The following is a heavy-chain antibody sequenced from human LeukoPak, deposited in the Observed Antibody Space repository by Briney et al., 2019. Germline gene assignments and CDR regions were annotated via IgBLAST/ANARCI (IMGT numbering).Heavy chain of an antibody. D-gene: IGHD3-10*01. Sequence: ASVNVSCKASGYTFTSYGISGVRQAPGQGLAWMGWISAYNGNTNYAQKLQGRVTMTTDTSTSTAYMELRSLRSDDTAVYYCARESLWFGELPFDYWGQGTLVTVSS. CDR3: ARESLWFGELPFDY. CDR1: GYTFTSYG. CDR2: ISAYNGNT. V-gene: IGHV1-18*04. J-gene: IGHJ4*02.